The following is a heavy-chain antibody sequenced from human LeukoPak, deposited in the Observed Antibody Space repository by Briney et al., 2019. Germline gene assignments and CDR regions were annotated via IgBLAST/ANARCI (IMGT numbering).Heavy chain of an antibody. Sequence: ASVKVSCKASGFTFTSSAVQWVRQARGQRLEWIGWVVVGSGNTNYARKFQERVTITRDMSTSTAYMELSSLRSEDTAVYYCAADLGIAAAGTGAFDIWGQGTMVTVSS. J-gene: IGHJ3*02. V-gene: IGHV1-58*01. CDR3: AADLGIAAAGTGAFDI. CDR2: VVVGSGNT. CDR1: GFTFTSSA. D-gene: IGHD6-13*01.